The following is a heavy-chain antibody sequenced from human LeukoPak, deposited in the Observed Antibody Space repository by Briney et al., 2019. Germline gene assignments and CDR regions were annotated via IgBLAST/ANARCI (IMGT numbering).Heavy chain of an antibody. J-gene: IGHJ6*03. V-gene: IGHV4-34*01. CDR3: ASVTPDYYYYYMDV. CDR1: GGSFSGYY. Sequence: SETLSLTCAVYGGSFSGYYWSWIRQPPGKGLEWIGEINHSGSTNYNPSLKSRVTISVDTSKNQFSLKLSSVTAADTAVYYCASVTPDYYYYYMDVWGKGTTVTVSS. CDR2: INHSGST. D-gene: IGHD2-15*01.